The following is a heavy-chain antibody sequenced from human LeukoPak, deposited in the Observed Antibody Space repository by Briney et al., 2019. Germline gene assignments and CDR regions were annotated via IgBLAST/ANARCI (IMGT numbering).Heavy chain of an antibody. J-gene: IGHJ4*02. CDR3: ARGGGGTDY. V-gene: IGHV3-74*03. CDR1: GFVFSVAW. CDR2: IKRDGSGA. Sequence: GGSLSLSCAASGFVFSVAWMHWVRQAPGKGLVWVTVIKRDGSGAAYADSVKGRFTISRDDAKNTVYLQMNSLRVEDTAVYYWARGGGGTDYWGQGTLVTVSS. D-gene: IGHD3-16*01.